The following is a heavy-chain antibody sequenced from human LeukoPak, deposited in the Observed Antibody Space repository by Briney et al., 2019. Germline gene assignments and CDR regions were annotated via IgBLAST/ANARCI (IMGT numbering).Heavy chain of an antibody. CDR2: IDSGGTGT. D-gene: IGHD2-21*01. Sequence: GGSLRLSRAASGFTFSSYWMHWVRQAPGKGLVWVSRIDSGGTGTIYADSVRGRFTISRDNAKNTMYLQMNSLRAEDTAVYYCTREGLDPWGQGTLVTVSS. V-gene: IGHV3-74*01. J-gene: IGHJ5*02. CDR3: TREGLDP. CDR1: GFTFSSYW.